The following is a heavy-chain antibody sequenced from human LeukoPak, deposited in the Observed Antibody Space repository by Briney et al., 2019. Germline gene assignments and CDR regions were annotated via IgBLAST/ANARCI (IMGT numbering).Heavy chain of an antibody. CDR2: IYYSGTT. CDR3: ARHGTVAGPFQH. V-gene: IGHV4-59*08. J-gene: IGHJ1*01. D-gene: IGHD2-8*02. Sequence: SETLSLACTVSGGSISSYYWSWIRQPPGKALEWIGYIYYSGTTNYNPSLKSRVTMSVDTSKNQFSLKLNSTTAADTAVYYCARHGTVAGPFQHWGQGTLVAVSS. CDR1: GGSISSYY.